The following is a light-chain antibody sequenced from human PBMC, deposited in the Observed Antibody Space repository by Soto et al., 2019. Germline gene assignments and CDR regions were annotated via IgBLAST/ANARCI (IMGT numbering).Light chain of an antibody. CDR1: SSDVGAFNY. CDR3: NSYTSYNTYV. V-gene: IGLV2-14*03. J-gene: IGLJ1*01. CDR2: DVS. Sequence: QSVLTQPASVSGSPGQAITISCSGTSSDVGAFNYVSWYQQHPGKAPKLMIYDVSNRPSGVSNRFSGSKSGNTASLTISGLRAEDEADYYCNSYTSYNTYVFGTGTKVTVL.